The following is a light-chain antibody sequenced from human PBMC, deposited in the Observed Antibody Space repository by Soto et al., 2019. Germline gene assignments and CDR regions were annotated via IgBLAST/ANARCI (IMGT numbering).Light chain of an antibody. V-gene: IGKV3-15*01. CDR1: QSVSSN. CDR2: GAS. J-gene: IGKJ1*01. Sequence: EIVMTQSPATLSVSPGERATLSCRASQSVSSNLAWYQQKPGQAPRLLIYGASTRATGIPARFSGSGSGTEFTLTISSLQAEDFAVYYCQQYNNWPPVTFGQGTKVEIK. CDR3: QQYNNWPPVT.